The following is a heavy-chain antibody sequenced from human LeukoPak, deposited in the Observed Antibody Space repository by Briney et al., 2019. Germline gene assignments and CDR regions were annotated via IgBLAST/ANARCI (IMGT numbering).Heavy chain of an antibody. V-gene: IGHV3-7*03. D-gene: IGHD5-12*01. CDR3: ARDSGYSGYDGLDP. CDR1: GFIFNTFW. CDR2: INQDGSDM. Sequence: GGSLRLSCAASGFIFNTFWMNWVRLTPGKGLEWVAKINQDGSDMYYVDSVKGRFFVSRDNARNLVYLQMNSLRVDDTAVYYCARDSGYSGYDGLDPWGQGTLVTVSS. J-gene: IGHJ5*02.